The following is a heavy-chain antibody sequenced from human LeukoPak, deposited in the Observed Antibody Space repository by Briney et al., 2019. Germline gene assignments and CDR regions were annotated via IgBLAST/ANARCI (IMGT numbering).Heavy chain of an antibody. Sequence: SETLSLTCTVSGGSISSSSYYWGWIRQPPGKGLEWIGSIYYSGSTYYNPSLKSRVTISVDTSKNQFSLKLSSVTAADTAVYYCARDSYGDYEDYFDYWGQGTLVTVSS. V-gene: IGHV4-39*02. D-gene: IGHD4-17*01. CDR1: GGSISSSSYY. J-gene: IGHJ4*02. CDR3: ARDSYGDYEDYFDY. CDR2: IYYSGST.